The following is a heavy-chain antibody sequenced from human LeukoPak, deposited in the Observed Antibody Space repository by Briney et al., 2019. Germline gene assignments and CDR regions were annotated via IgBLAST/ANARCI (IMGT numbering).Heavy chain of an antibody. CDR1: GYTLTELS. J-gene: IGHJ4*02. Sequence: ASVKVSCKVSGYTLTELSMHWVRQAPGQGLEWMGWINPNSGGTNYAQKFQGRVTMTRDTSISTAYMELSRLRSDDTAVYYCAREEQQLVYTDYWGQGTLVTVSS. D-gene: IGHD6-13*01. V-gene: IGHV1-2*02. CDR2: INPNSGGT. CDR3: AREEQQLVYTDY.